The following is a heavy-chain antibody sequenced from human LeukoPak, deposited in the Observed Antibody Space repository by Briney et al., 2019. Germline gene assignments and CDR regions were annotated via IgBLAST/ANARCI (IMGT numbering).Heavy chain of an antibody. CDR2: IYSGGST. V-gene: IGHV3-66*02. CDR3: ATEYSKSDWFDP. Sequence: GGSLRLSCAASGFTVSSNYMSWVRQAPGKGLEWVSVIYSGGSTYYADSVKGRFTISRDNSKNTLYLQMNSLRAEDTAVYSCATEYSKSDWFDPWGQGTLVTVSS. J-gene: IGHJ5*02. D-gene: IGHD2/OR15-2a*01. CDR1: GFTVSSNY.